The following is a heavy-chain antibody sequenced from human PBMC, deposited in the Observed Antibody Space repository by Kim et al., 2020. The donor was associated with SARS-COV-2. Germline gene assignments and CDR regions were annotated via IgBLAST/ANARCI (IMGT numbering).Heavy chain of an antibody. CDR1: GGTFSSYA. J-gene: IGHJ4*02. CDR2: IIPILGIA. CDR3: ATHPRTTGTYYFDY. D-gene: IGHD1-1*01. V-gene: IGHV1-69*04. Sequence: SVKVSCKASGGTFSSYAISWVRQAPGQGLEWMGRIIPILGIANYAQKFQGRVTITADKSTSTAYMELSSLRSEETAVYYCATHPRTTGTYYFDYWGQGTLVTVSS.